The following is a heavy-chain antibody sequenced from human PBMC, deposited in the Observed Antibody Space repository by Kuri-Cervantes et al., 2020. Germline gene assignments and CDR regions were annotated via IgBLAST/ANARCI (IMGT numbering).Heavy chain of an antibody. CDR3: ARRGFSGDYFDL. CDR1: GVSISSNDW. Sequence: SETLSLTCAVSGVSISSNDWWTWVRQPPGKGLEWIGEIFHTGSTNYNPSLKSPVTISLDTSKNQFSLELTSVTAADTAVYYCARRGFSGDYFDLWGQGTLVTVSS. J-gene: IGHJ4*02. CDR2: IFHTGST. D-gene: IGHD3-10*01. V-gene: IGHV4-4*02.